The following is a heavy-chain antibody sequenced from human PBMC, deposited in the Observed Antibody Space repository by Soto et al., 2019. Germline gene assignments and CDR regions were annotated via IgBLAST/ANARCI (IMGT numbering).Heavy chain of an antibody. Sequence: SETLSLTCTVSGGSISSSSYYWGWIRQPPGKGLEWIGSIYYSGSTYYNPSLKSRVTISVDTSKNQFSLKLSSVTAADTAVYYCARLYGDYGDDAFDIWGQGTMVTVSS. J-gene: IGHJ3*02. V-gene: IGHV4-39*01. D-gene: IGHD4-17*01. CDR3: ARLYGDYGDDAFDI. CDR1: GGSISSSSYY. CDR2: IYYSGST.